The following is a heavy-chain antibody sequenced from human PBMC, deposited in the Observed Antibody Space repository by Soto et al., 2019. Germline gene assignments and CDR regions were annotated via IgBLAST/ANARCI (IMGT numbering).Heavy chain of an antibody. D-gene: IGHD4-17*01. CDR3: TSHMPKMTTVVTQDVH. Sequence: PGGSLRLSCAASGFTFSGSAMHWVRQASGKGLEWVGRIRSKANSYATAYAASVKGRFTISRDDSKNTAYLQMNSLKTEDTAVYYCTSHMPKMTTVVTQDVHWGQGTLVTVSS. V-gene: IGHV3-73*01. CDR1: GFTFSGSA. J-gene: IGHJ4*02. CDR2: IRSKANSYAT.